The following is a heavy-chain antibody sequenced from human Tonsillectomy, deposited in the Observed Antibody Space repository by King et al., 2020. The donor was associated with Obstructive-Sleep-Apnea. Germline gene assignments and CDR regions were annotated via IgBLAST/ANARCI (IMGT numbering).Heavy chain of an antibody. CDR3: AKPPYYDILTQAY. CDR2: ISYDGSNK. Sequence: QLVQSGGGVVQPGRSLRLSCAASGFTFSSYGMHWVRQAPGKGLEWVAGISYDGSNKYYADSVKGRFTISRDNSKNTLYLQMNSLRAEDTAVYYGAKPPYYDILTQAYWGQGTLVTVSS. V-gene: IGHV3-30*18. J-gene: IGHJ4*02. CDR1: GFTFSSYG. D-gene: IGHD3-9*01.